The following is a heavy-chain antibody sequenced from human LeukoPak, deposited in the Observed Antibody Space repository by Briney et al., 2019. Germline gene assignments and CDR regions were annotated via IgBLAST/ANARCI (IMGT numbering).Heavy chain of an antibody. CDR3: ARGLVTMLRGVMGY. CDR2: IKQDGSEK. J-gene: IGHJ4*02. D-gene: IGHD3-10*01. Sequence: GGSLRLSCAASGFTFSSYWMTWVRQARGKGLEWVANIKQDGSEKTYEDSVGGRFTISRDNAKTSLYLQMNSLRVEDTAIYYCARGLVTMLRGVMGYWGQGTLVTVSS. CDR1: GFTFSSYW. V-gene: IGHV3-7*01.